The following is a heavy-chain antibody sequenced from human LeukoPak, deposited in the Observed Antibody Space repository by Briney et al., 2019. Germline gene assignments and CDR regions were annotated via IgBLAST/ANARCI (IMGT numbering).Heavy chain of an antibody. CDR1: GFTVSSKH. V-gene: IGHV3-66*01. Sequence: GGSLRLSCTVSGFTVSSKHMSWVRQAPGKGLEWVSVMFRDESTYYTDSVKGRFTVSRDDSMNTVYLQVNSLRVEDTAVYYCARATGMTRGNAFDIWGQGTMVTVSS. CDR2: MFRDEST. D-gene: IGHD3-16*01. CDR3: ARATGMTRGNAFDI. J-gene: IGHJ3*02.